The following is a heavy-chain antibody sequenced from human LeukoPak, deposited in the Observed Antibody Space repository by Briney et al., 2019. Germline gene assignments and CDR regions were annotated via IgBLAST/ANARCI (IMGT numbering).Heavy chain of an antibody. V-gene: IGHV3-30-3*01. Sequence: GRSLRLSCAASGFTFSSYAMHWVRQAPGKGLEWVAVISYDGSNKYYADSVKGRFTISRDNSKNTLYLQMNSLRAEDTAVYYCARDRKGRVGATRLDYWGQGTLVTASS. CDR2: ISYDGSNK. CDR3: ARDRKGRVGATRLDY. J-gene: IGHJ4*02. D-gene: IGHD1-26*01. CDR1: GFTFSSYA.